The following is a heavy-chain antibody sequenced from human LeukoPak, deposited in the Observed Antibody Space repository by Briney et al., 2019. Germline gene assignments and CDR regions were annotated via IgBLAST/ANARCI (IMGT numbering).Heavy chain of an antibody. CDR1: GFTFSSYV. V-gene: IGHV3-23*01. J-gene: IGHJ4*02. Sequence: GGSLRLSCAASGFTFSSYVMNWVRQAPGKGLEWVSTISGGGSSTYYADSVKGRFTISRDSSKNTLYLQMNSLRAEDTAVYYCARDGYSYGDYFDYWGQGTLVTVSS. CDR2: ISGGGSST. D-gene: IGHD5-18*01. CDR3: ARDGYSYGDYFDY.